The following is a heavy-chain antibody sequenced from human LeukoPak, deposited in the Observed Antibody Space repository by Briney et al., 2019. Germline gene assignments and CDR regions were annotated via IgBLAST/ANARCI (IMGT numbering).Heavy chain of an antibody. Sequence: SVKVSCKASGGTFSSYAISWVRQAPGQGLEWMGGIIPIFGTANYAQKFQGRVTITADESTSTAYMELSSLRSEDTAVYYCAREVRGYSYGYFDYWGQGTLVTVSS. CDR2: IIPIFGTA. CDR1: GGTFSSYA. CDR3: AREVRGYSYGYFDY. V-gene: IGHV1-69*01. D-gene: IGHD5-18*01. J-gene: IGHJ4*02.